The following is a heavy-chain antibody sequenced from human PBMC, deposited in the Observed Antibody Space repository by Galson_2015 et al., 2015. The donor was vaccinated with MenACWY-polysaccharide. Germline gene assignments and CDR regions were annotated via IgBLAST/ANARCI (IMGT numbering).Heavy chain of an antibody. CDR2: IYWDGDK. CDR3: IRLLGGVSFDS. Sequence: PALVKPTQTLSLTCTFSGFSVTAPGVGVGWIRQPPGKAPEWLAHIYWDGDKRFSPSLGARLTITKDTPTDQVVLTMTDMDPVDTATYYCIRLLGGVSFDSWGQGTL. D-gene: IGHD1-26*01. J-gene: IGHJ4*02. CDR1: GFSVTAPGVG. V-gene: IGHV2-5*02.